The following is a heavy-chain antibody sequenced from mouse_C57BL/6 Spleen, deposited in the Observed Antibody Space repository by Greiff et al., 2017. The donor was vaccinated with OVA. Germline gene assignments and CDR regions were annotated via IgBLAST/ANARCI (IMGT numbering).Heavy chain of an antibody. CDR2: IDPSDSYT. V-gene: IGHV1-69*01. CDR1: GYTFTSYW. J-gene: IGHJ1*03. CDR3: ARRYSNYPYWYFDV. D-gene: IGHD2-5*01. Sequence: QVQLKQPGAELVMPGASVKLSCKASGYTFTSYWMHWVKQRPGQGLEWIGEIDPSDSYTNYNQKFKGKSTLTVDKSSSTAYMQLSSLTSEDSAVYYCARRYSNYPYWYFDVWGTGTTVTVSS.